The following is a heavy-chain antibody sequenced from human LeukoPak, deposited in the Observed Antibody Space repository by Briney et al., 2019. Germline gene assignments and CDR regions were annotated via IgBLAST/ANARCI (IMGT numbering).Heavy chain of an antibody. Sequence: GASVKVSCKASGYTFTSYGISWVRQAPGQGLEWMGWISAYNGNTNYAQKLQGRVTMTTDTSTSTAYMELRSLRSDDTAVYYCARGYDSSGYSLDAFDIWGQGTMVTVSS. D-gene: IGHD3-22*01. J-gene: IGHJ3*02. CDR3: ARGYDSSGYSLDAFDI. V-gene: IGHV1-18*01. CDR2: ISAYNGNT. CDR1: GYTFTSYG.